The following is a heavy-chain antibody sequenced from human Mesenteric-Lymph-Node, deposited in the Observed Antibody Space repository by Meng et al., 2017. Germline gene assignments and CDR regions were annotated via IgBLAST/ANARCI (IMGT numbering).Heavy chain of an antibody. Sequence: SETLSLTCTVSGGSISSSSYYWGWIRQPPGKGLEWIGSIYYSGSTYYNPSLKSRVTISVDTSKNQFSLKLSSVTAADTAVYYCVRERVSSWGYDWNYWGQGTLVTVSS. D-gene: IGHD5-12*01. CDR3: VRERVSSWGYDWNY. CDR1: GGSISSSSYY. V-gene: IGHV4-39*07. CDR2: IYYSGST. J-gene: IGHJ4*02.